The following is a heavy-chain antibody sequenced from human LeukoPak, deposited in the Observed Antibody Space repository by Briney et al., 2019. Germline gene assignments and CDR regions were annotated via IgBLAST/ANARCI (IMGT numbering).Heavy chain of an antibody. D-gene: IGHD2/OR15-2a*01. V-gene: IGHV3-64*01. CDR2: MSSDGGTT. CDR1: GYTLTNFA. CDR3: ARGGSLSAYDS. J-gene: IGHJ4*02. Sequence: GGSLRLSCATSGYTLTNFAMHWVRQAPGKGLEYVSAMSSDGGTTYYANSVKGRFTMSRDKSKNAVYLQMGSLRPDDMAVYYCARGGSLSAYDSWGQGTLVTVSS.